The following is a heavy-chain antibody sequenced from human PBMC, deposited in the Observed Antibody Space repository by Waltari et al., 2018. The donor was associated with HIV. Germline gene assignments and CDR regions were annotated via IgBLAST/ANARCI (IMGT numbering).Heavy chain of an antibody. CDR2: ISAGGGTT. J-gene: IGHJ4*02. CDR3: ARDDRAYTVAPEFFDY. D-gene: IGHD4-4*01. CDR1: GFTFSSYV. V-gene: IGHV3-23*01. Sequence: EVQLLESGGHLVQPGGSLRLSCAASGFTFSSYVLIWVRQAPGKGLEWVTAISAGGGTTYYGDSVKGRFTISRDNSKNTLYLQVNSLRAEDTAVYYCARDDRAYTVAPEFFDYWGQGTLVTVSS.